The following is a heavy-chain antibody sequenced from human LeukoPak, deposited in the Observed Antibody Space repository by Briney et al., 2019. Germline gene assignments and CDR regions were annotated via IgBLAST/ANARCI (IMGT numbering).Heavy chain of an antibody. D-gene: IGHD3-10*01. V-gene: IGHV3-23*01. Sequence: PGGSLRLSCAASGFTFSSYAMSWVRQAPGKGLEWVSAISGSGGSTYYADSVKGRFTISRDNSKNTLYLQMNSLRAEDTAVYYCAKRITMVRGVIIQPFDYWGQGTLVTASS. CDR2: ISGSGGST. J-gene: IGHJ4*02. CDR1: GFTFSSYA. CDR3: AKRITMVRGVIIQPFDY.